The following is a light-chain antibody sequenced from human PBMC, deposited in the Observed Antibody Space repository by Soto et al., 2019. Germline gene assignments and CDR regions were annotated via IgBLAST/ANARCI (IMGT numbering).Light chain of an antibody. Sequence: QSVLTQPASVSGSPGQSITVSCTGTSSDVGGYNYVSWYQQHPGKVPQLMIYDVSNRPSGASNRFSGSKSGNTASLTISGLQAEDEADYYCSSYTSSTTYVFGTGTKVTVL. CDR3: SSYTSSTTYV. CDR1: SSDVGGYNY. V-gene: IGLV2-14*01. J-gene: IGLJ1*01. CDR2: DVS.